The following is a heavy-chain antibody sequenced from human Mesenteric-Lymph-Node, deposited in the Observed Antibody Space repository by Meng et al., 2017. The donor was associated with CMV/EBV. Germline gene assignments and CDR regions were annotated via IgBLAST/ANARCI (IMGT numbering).Heavy chain of an antibody. D-gene: IGHD2-15*01. V-gene: IGHV1-3*02. CDR2: SNAGNGNT. J-gene: IGHJ4*02. CDR1: GYTFTSYA. CDR3: ARGPSRYCSGGSCSHYFDY. Sequence: ASVKVSCKASGYTFTSYAMHWVRQAPGQRLEWMGWSNAGNGNTKYSQEFQGRVTITRDTSASTAYMELSSLRSEDMAVYYCARGPSRYCSGGSCSHYFDYWGQGTLVTVSS.